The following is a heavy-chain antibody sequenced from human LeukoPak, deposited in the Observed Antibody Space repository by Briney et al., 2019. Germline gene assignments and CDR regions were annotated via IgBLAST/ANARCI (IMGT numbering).Heavy chain of an antibody. CDR2: ISACNGNT. CDR1: GYTFTSYG. D-gene: IGHD6-19*01. V-gene: IGHV1-18*01. CDR3: AASYSSGWCGSQFSYYYYYMDV. J-gene: IGHJ6*03. Sequence: ASVKVSCKASGYTFTSYGISWVRQAPGQGLEGMGWISACNGNTNYAQKLQGRVTMTTDTSTSTAYMELRSLRSDDTAVYYCAASYSSGWCGSQFSYYYYYMDVWGKGTTVTVSS.